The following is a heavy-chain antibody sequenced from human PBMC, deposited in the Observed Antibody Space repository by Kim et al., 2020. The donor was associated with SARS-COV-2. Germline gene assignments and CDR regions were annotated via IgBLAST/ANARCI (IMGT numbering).Heavy chain of an antibody. Sequence: GGSLRLSCVGSGFTFESYWMTWVRKAPGKGVKWVANIMQIGRERYYVASVKGRFTISRDNAPTALSLDMNNLRTDDTAVYFFVRGRMGNSGWHGAYSGQG. D-gene: IGHD6-19*01. CDR2: IMQIGRER. CDR3: VRGRMGNSGWHGAY. CDR1: GFTFESYW. J-gene: IGHJ4*02. V-gene: IGHV3-7*01.